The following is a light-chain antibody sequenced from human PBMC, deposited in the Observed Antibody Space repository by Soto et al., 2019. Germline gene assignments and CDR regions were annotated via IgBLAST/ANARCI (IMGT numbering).Light chain of an antibody. CDR1: SSDVGASNY. CDR3: TSYTPPTPGV. J-gene: IGLJ3*02. Sequence: QSVLTQPASVSGSPGQSITISCTGTSSDVGASNYVSWYQQHPGKAPKLMISEVSNRPSGVSNRFSGSKSGNTASLTISGLQAEDEADYYCTSYTPPTPGVFGGGTKLTAL. CDR2: EVS. V-gene: IGLV2-14*01.